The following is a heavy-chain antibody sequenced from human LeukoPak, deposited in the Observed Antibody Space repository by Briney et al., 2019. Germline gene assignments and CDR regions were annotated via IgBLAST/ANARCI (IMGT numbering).Heavy chain of an antibody. CDR2: IWYDGGNK. J-gene: IGHJ4*02. Sequence: GGSLRLSCAASGFTFSSYGMHWVRQAPGKGLEWVAVIWYDGGNKYYADSVKGRFTISRDNSKNTLYLQMNSLRAEDTAVYYCARDQNSSPFDYWGQGTLVTVSS. V-gene: IGHV3-33*01. D-gene: IGHD5-18*01. CDR3: ARDQNSSPFDY. CDR1: GFTFSSYG.